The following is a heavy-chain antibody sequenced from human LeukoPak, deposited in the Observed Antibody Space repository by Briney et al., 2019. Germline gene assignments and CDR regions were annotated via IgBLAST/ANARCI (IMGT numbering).Heavy chain of an antibody. CDR2: INHSGST. CDR3: ARGRGVVVPAAIRDRSVSWFDP. J-gene: IGHJ5*02. D-gene: IGHD2-2*01. V-gene: IGHV4-34*01. Sequence: SETLSLTCAVSGGSFSGYYWSWIRQPPGKGLEWIGEINHSGSTNYNPSLKSRGTISVDTSKNQFSLKLSSVTAADTAVYYCARGRGVVVPAAIRDRSVSWFDPWGQGTLVTVSS. CDR1: GGSFSGYY.